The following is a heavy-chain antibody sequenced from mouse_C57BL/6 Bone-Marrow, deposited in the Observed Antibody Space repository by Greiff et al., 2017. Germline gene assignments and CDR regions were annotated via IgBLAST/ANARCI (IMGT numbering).Heavy chain of an antibody. V-gene: IGHV1-55*01. D-gene: IGHD2-1*01. CDR2: IYPGSGST. J-gene: IGHJ4*01. CDR1: GYTFTSYW. CDR3: AISTIIYYAMDD. Sequence: QVQLKQPGAELVKPGASVKMSCKASGYTFTSYWITWVKQRPGQGLEWIGDIYPGSGSTNYNEKFKSKATLTVDTSSSTAYMQLSSLTSEDSAVYYCAISTIIYYAMDDWGQGSSVTVSS.